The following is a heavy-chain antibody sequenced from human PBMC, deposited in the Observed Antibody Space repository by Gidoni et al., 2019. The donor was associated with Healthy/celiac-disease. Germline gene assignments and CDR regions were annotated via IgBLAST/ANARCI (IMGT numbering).Heavy chain of an antibody. CDR2: ISWNSGSI. Sequence: EVQLVESGGGLVQPGRSLGLSCAASGFTFDDYAMHWVRQAPGKGLEWVSGISWNSGSIGYADSVKGRFTISRDNAKNSLYLQMNSLRAEDTALYYCAKDSGDGYNPHYFDYWGQGTLVTVSS. CDR3: AKDSGDGYNPHYFDY. J-gene: IGHJ4*02. CDR1: GFTFDDYA. V-gene: IGHV3-9*01. D-gene: IGHD5-12*01.